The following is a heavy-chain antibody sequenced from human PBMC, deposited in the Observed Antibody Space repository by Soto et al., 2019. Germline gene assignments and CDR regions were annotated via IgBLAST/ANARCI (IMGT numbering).Heavy chain of an antibody. CDR1: GGSVISGSYY. CDR2: IYYSGST. Sequence: SETLSLTCTVSGGSVISGSYYWSWIRQPPGKGLEWIGYIYYSGSTNYNPSLKSRVTISVDTSKNQFSLKLSSVTAADTAVYYCAGGYSSSWYDFDYWGQGTLVTVSS. CDR3: AGGYSSSWYDFDY. D-gene: IGHD6-13*01. J-gene: IGHJ4*02. V-gene: IGHV4-61*01.